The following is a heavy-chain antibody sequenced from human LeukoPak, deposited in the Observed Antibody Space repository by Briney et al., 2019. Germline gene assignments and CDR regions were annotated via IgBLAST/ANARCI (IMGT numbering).Heavy chain of an antibody. D-gene: IGHD3-22*01. J-gene: IGHJ4*02. Sequence: ASVKVSCKASGYTFTGYYMHWVRQAPGQGLEWMGWINPNSGGTNYAQKFQGRVTMTRDTSISTAYMELSRLRSDDTAVYYCAREDDYYDSSGYYHFDYWGQGTLVTDSS. CDR3: AREDDYYDSSGYYHFDY. V-gene: IGHV1-2*02. CDR2: INPNSGGT. CDR1: GYTFTGYY.